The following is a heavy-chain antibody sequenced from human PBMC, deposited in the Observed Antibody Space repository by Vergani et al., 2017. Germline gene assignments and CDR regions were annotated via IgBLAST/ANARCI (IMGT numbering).Heavy chain of an antibody. D-gene: IGHD4-17*01. J-gene: IGHJ4*02. CDR3: ARSRSATGTTDYFDY. CDR1: GGSFSSAGYY. V-gene: IGHV4-31*03. Sequence: QVQLQESGPGLVKPSQTLSLTCPVSGGSFSSAGYYWSWIRQHPEKGLEWIGYIFYSGSTYYNPSLKSRVTISVDTSKNQFSLNLNSVTAADTAVYFCARSRSATGTTDYFDYWGQGTLVTVSS. CDR2: IFYSGST.